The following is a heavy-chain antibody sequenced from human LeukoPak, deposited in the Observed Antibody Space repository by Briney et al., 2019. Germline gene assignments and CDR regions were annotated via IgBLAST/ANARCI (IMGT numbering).Heavy chain of an antibody. D-gene: IGHD3-3*01. CDR3: ASRGREKITIFGVVIIRYFDY. CDR1: GGSISSRGYY. V-gene: IGHV4-39*07. CDR2: INYGGNT. J-gene: IGHJ4*02. Sequence: SETLSLTCSVSGGSISSRGYYWVWIRQPPGKGLEWIGNINYGGNTYYNPSLKSRVTISVDTSKNQFSLKLSSVTAADTAVYYCASRGREKITIFGVVIIRYFDYWGQGTLVTVSS.